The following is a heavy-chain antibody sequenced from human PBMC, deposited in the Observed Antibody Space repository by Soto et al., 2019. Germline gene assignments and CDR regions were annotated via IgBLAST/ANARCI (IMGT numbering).Heavy chain of an antibody. D-gene: IGHD2-2*03. V-gene: IGHV4-59*01. CDR3: ARGGFLWICPDY. CDR1: GGPISSYY. J-gene: IGHJ4*02. Sequence: PSETLSLTCTVSGGPISSYYWSWIRQPPGKGLEWIGYIYYSGSTNYNPSLKSRVTISVDTSKNQFSLKLSSVTAADTAVYYCARGGFLWICPDYWGQVTLVIVSS. CDR2: IYYSGST.